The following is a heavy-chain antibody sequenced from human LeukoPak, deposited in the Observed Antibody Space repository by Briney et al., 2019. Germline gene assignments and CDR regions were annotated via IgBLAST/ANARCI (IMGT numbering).Heavy chain of an antibody. CDR1: GGSFSGYY. D-gene: IGHD3-10*01. Sequence: PSETLSLTCAVYGGSFSGYYWSWIRQPPGKGLEWIGEVNHSGSTNYNPSLKSRVTISVDTSKNQFSLKLSSVAAADTAVYYCARKRGIRGVIMRYNWFDPWGQGTLVTVSS. CDR2: VNHSGST. J-gene: IGHJ5*02. CDR3: ARKRGIRGVIMRYNWFDP. V-gene: IGHV4-34*01.